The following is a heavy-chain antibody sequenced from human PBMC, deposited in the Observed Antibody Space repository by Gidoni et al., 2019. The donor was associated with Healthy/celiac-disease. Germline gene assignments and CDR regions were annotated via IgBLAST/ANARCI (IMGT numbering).Heavy chain of an antibody. CDR3: ARDFSGTLDY. J-gene: IGHJ4*02. V-gene: IGHV3-30-3*01. D-gene: IGHD1-7*01. Sequence: QVHVVESGGGVVQPGRYLSLSEAASGFTFSSYAMHWVRQAPGKGLEWVAVISYDGSNKYYADSVKGRFTISIDNSKNTLYLQMTSLGAEDTAVYYCARDFSGTLDYWGQGTLVTVSS. CDR1: GFTFSSYA. CDR2: ISYDGSNK.